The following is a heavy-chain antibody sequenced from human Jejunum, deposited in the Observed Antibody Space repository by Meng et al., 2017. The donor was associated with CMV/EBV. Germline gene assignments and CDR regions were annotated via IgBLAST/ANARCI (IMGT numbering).Heavy chain of an antibody. CDR3: AREEQYYYDSSSYGMDV. CDR2: VYYSGST. D-gene: IGHD3-22*01. CDR1: RSGDYY. J-gene: IGHJ6*02. Sequence: RSGDYYWNWIRQPPGKGLEWIGNVYYSGSTHYNPSLKSRVSISVDTSKNQFSLKLSSVTAADTAVYYCAREEQYYYDSSSYGMDVWGQGTTVTVSS. V-gene: IGHV4-30-4*08.